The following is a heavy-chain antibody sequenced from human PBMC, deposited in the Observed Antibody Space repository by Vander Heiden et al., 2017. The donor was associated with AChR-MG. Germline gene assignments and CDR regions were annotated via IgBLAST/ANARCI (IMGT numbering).Heavy chain of an antibody. V-gene: IGHV3-23*01. Sequence: EVQLLESGGGLVQPGGSLRLSCAASGFTFSSYAMSWVRQAPGKGLEWVSAISGSGGSTYYADSVKGRFTISRDNSKNTLYLQMNSLRAEDTAVYYCAKGGYYDFKLRGPYYFDYWGQGTLVTVSS. CDR1: GFTFSSYA. CDR2: ISGSGGST. D-gene: IGHD3-3*01. CDR3: AKGGYYDFKLRGPYYFDY. J-gene: IGHJ4*02.